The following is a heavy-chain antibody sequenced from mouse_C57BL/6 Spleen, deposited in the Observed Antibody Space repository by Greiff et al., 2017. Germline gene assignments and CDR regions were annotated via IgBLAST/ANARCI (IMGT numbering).Heavy chain of an antibody. J-gene: IGHJ2*01. CDR2: IHPNSGST. CDR3: ARRGLTYFDY. V-gene: IGHV1-64*01. CDR1: GYTFTSYW. D-gene: IGHD3-3*01. Sequence: QVQLKQPGAELVKPGASVKLSCKASGYTFTSYWMHWVKQRPGQGLEWIGMIHPNSGSTNYNEKFKSKATLTVDKSSSTAYMQLSSLTSEDSAVYYCARRGLTYFDYWGQGTTLTVSS.